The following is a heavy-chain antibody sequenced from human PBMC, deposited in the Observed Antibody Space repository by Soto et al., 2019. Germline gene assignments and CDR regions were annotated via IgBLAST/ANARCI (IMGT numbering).Heavy chain of an antibody. CDR1: GFTFSSYA. D-gene: IGHD1-26*01. V-gene: IGHV3-30-3*01. CDR3: ASRPAREWESLPGPNHDY. CDR2: ISYDGSNK. J-gene: IGHJ4*02. Sequence: QVQLVESGGGVVQPGRSLRLSCAASGFTFSSYAMHWVRQAPGKGLEWVAVISYDGSNKYYADSVKGRFTISRDNSKNTLYLQMNSLRAEDTAVYYCASRPAREWESLPGPNHDYWGQGSLVTVSS.